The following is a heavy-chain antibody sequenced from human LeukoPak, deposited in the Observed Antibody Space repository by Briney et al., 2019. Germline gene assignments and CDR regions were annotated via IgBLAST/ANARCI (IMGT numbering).Heavy chain of an antibody. CDR2: ISWDSGTI. CDR3: ARVSQPPWELDAFDI. CDR1: GFTFDNYA. D-gene: IGHD1-26*01. J-gene: IGHJ3*02. Sequence: HPGGSLRLSCAASGFTFDNYAMHWVRQAPGKGLEWVSGISWDSGTIGYGDSVKGRFTISRDNAKNSLYLQMNSLRAEDTAVYYCARVSQPPWELDAFDIWGQGTMVTVSS. V-gene: IGHV3-9*01.